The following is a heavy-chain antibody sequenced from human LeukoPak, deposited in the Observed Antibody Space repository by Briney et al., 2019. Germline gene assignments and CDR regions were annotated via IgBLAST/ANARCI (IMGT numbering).Heavy chain of an antibody. D-gene: IGHD3-22*01. V-gene: IGHV3-23*01. J-gene: IGHJ6*03. Sequence: GGSLRLSCAASGFTFSSYAMSWVRQAPGKGLEWVSAISGSGGSTYYADSVKGRFTISRDNSKNTLYLQMNSLRAEDTAVYYCAKDLGDYDSSGYYRYYYYYMDVWGKGTTVTVSS. CDR1: GFTFSSYA. CDR2: ISGSGGST. CDR3: AKDLGDYDSSGYYRYYYYYMDV.